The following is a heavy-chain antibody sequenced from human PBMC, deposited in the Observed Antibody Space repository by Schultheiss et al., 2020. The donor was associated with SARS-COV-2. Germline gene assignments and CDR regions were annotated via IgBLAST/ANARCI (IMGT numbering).Heavy chain of an antibody. CDR3: AKLNVFPRSDAFDI. CDR1: GFTFSSYE. V-gene: IGHV3-48*03. D-gene: IGHD2-21*01. CDR2: ISSSGSTI. J-gene: IGHJ3*02. Sequence: GGSLRLSCAASGFTFSSYEMNWVRQAPGKGLEWVSYISSSGSTINYADSVKGRITISRDNAKNSVYLQMNSLRAEDTAVYYCAKLNVFPRSDAFDIWGQGTMVTVSS.